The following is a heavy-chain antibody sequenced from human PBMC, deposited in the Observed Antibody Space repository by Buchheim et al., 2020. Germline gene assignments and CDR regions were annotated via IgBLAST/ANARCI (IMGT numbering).Heavy chain of an antibody. D-gene: IGHD1-20*01. Sequence: QVQLMQSGAEVKKPGASVRVSCKASGYTFTRYFVHWVRQAPGQGLEWMGIINPSGGSTTYAQKFQGRVTMTGETSTRTVYMELNNLRSEDTAVYYCARGDNWNGFNWFDPWGQGTL. CDR3: ARGDNWNGFNWFDP. CDR1: GYTFTRYF. J-gene: IGHJ5*02. CDR2: INPSGGST. V-gene: IGHV1-46*01.